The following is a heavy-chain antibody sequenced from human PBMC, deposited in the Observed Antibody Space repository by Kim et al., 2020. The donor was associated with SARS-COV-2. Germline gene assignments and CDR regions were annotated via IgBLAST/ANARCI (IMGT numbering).Heavy chain of an antibody. CDR2: IRSKANSYAS. J-gene: IGHJ3*02. Sequence: GGSLRLSCAASGFTFSGSAIHWVRQASGKGLAWVGLIRSKANSYASAYAASGRGRFSIARADSKNTAYLQMNNLKTEDTAVYYCTSVPAQTSAFGAAFY. D-gene: IGHD3-16*01. CDR1: GFTFSGSA. CDR3: TSVPAQTSAFGAAFY. V-gene: IGHV3-73*01.